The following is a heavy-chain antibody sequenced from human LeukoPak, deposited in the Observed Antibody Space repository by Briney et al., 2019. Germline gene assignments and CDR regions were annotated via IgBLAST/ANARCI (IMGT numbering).Heavy chain of an antibody. CDR3: ARETPDMMKKKATGYFDY. V-gene: IGHV4-59*01. CDR1: GGSISSYY. CDR2: IYYSGST. Sequence: NTSETLSLTCTVSGGSISSYYWSWIRQPPGKGLEWIGYIYYSGSTNYNPSLKSRVTISVDTSKNQFSLKLSSVTAADTAVYYCARETPDMMKKKATGYFDYWGQGTLVTVSS. D-gene: IGHD5-12*01. J-gene: IGHJ4*02.